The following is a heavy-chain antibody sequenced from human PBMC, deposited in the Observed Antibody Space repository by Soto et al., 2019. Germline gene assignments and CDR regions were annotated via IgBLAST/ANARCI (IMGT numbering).Heavy chain of an antibody. J-gene: IGHJ6*02. D-gene: IGHD6-13*01. V-gene: IGHV1-58*01. Sequence: GASVKVSCKDSGFTFTSSAVQWVRQARGQSLEWIGWIVVGSGNTNYEQKFQERVTITRDMSTSTAYMELSSLRSEDTAVYYCAADISPGIAAAGKRADVWGQGTTVTVSS. CDR2: IVVGSGNT. CDR1: GFTFTSSA. CDR3: AADISPGIAAAGKRADV.